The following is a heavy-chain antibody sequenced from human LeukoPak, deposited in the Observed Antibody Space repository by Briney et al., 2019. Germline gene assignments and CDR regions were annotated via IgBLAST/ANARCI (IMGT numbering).Heavy chain of an antibody. Sequence: PGGSLRLSCAASGFTFSSYEMNWVRQAPGKGLEWVSYISSSGSTIYYADSVKGRFTISRDNAKNSLYLQMNSLRAEDTAVYYCAKLGGHPLHNYYVGVWGKGTTVAVSS. CDR1: GFTFSSYE. V-gene: IGHV3-48*03. J-gene: IGHJ6*03. CDR3: AKLGGHPLHNYYVGV. CDR2: ISSSGSTI. D-gene: IGHD3-16*01.